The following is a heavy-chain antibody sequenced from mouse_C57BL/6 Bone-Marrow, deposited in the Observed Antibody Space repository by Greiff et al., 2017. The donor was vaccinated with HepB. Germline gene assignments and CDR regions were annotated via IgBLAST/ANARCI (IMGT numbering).Heavy chain of an antibody. V-gene: IGHV3-3*01. D-gene: IGHD1-1*01. J-gene: IGHJ4*01. CDR1: GFSINSDCY. Sequence: EVKLQESGPSLVRPSQTLSLTCTVTGFSINSDCYWIWIRQFPGNKLEYIGYTFYSGITYYNPSLESRTYITRDTSKNQFSLKLSSVTTEDTATYYCARDRYYGSSSYAMDYWGRGTSVTVSS. CDR2: TFYSGIT. CDR3: ARDRYYGSSSYAMDY.